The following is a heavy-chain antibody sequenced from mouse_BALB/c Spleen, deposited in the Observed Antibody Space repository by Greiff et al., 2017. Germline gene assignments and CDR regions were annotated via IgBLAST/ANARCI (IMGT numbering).Heavy chain of an antibody. V-gene: IGHV1-15*01. CDR2: IDPETGGT. Sequence: QVHVKQSGAELVRPGASVTLSCKASGYTFTDYEMHWVKQTPVHGLEWIGAIDPETGGTAYNQKFKGKATLTADKSSSTAYMELRSLTSEDSAVYYCTRGGTTATGGFDYWGQGTTLTVSS. CDR3: TRGGTTATGGFDY. CDR1: GYTFTDYE. D-gene: IGHD1-2*01. J-gene: IGHJ2*01.